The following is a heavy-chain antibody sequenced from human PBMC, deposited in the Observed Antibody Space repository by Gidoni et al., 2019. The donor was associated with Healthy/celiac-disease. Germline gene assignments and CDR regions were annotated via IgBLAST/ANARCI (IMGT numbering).Heavy chain of an antibody. D-gene: IGHD3-9*01. CDR1: GFSLSTSGVG. CDR3: AHSSQMKGTIFWLLFDY. Sequence: QITLKESGPTLVKPTQTLTLTCTFSGFSLSTSGVGVGWIRQPPGKALEWLALIYWNDDKRYSPSLKSRLTITKDTSKNQVVLTMTNMDPVDTATYYCAHSSQMKGTIFWLLFDYWGQGTLVTVSS. CDR2: IYWNDDK. V-gene: IGHV2-5*01. J-gene: IGHJ4*02.